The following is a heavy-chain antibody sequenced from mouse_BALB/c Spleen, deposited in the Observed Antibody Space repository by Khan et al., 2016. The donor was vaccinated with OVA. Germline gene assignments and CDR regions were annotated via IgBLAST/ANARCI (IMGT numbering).Heavy chain of an antibody. J-gene: IGHJ3*01. V-gene: IGHV1-53*01. Sequence: QVQLQQSGPELVKPGASVKLSCKASGYIFTGYYMYWVMQSPGQGLEWIGGINPYNDDTVFNEKFKSKATLTVDKSSSIAYMQLSSLTSEDSAVYYCTRTGYGDPLAYWGQGTLVTVSA. CDR3: TRTGYGDPLAY. CDR1: GYIFTGYY. D-gene: IGHD2-13*01. CDR2: INPYNDDT.